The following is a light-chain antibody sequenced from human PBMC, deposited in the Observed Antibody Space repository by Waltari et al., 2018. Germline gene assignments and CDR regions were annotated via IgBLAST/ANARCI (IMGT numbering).Light chain of an antibody. CDR1: PGVTDD. J-gene: IGKJ1*01. CDR2: GAT. CDR3: QRYNSPPWA. Sequence: DIQMTQAPSSLSASVGDTVTITCRATPGVTDDLAWFQQKPGGIPRVLIYGATNLQSGVPARFSGSGFGTHFTLTISSLQPEDVATYYCQRYNSPPWAFGQGTQVEIK. V-gene: IGKV1-27*01.